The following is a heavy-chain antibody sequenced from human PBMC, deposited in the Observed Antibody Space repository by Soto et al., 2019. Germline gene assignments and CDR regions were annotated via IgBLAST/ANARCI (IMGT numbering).Heavy chain of an antibody. V-gene: IGHV1-69*01. CDR2: IIPIFGTA. CDR3: ARGERRTYNWFDP. CDR1: GGTFSSYA. Sequence: QVQLVQSGAEVKKPGSSVKVSCKASGGTFSSYAISWVRQAPGQGLEWMGGIIPIFGTANYAQKFQGRVTITADESTSTAYMELSSLSCEDTAVDYCARGERRTYNWFDPWGQGNQVTVSS. D-gene: IGHD3-16*01. J-gene: IGHJ5*02.